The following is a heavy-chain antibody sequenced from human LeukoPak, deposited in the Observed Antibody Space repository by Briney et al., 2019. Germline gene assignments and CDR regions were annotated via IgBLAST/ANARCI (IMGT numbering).Heavy chain of an antibody. CDR3: ARDTLPMTTVTAVDS. V-gene: IGHV4-39*07. D-gene: IGHD4-17*01. J-gene: IGHJ4*02. CDR1: GGSISSSYNY. Sequence: SETLSLTCAVSGGSISSSYNYWGWIRQPPGNGLEWIGNIYYSGSTYYNPSLKSRVTISVDTSKNQFSLKLSSVTAADTAVYYCARDTLPMTTVTAVDSWGQGTLVTVSS. CDR2: IYYSGST.